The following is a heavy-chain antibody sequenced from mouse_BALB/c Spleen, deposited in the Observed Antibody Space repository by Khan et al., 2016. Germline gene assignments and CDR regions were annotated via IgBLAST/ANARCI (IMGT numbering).Heavy chain of an antibody. Sequence: QIQLVQSGPELKKPGETVKISCKASGYIFTNYGMIWVRQAPGTGLKWVGWINTNTGEPTYAEEFKGRFAFSLETSASTAYLQLNNLKNEDTSTYFCARWYGNYALDYWGQGTSVTVAS. CDR1: GYIFTNYG. CDR3: ARWYGNYALDY. D-gene: IGHD2-10*02. CDR2: INTNTGEP. J-gene: IGHJ4*01. V-gene: IGHV9-3*02.